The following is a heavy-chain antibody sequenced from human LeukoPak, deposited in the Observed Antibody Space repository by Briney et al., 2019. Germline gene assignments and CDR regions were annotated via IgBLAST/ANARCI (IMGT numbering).Heavy chain of an antibody. D-gene: IGHD1-7*01. Sequence: GGSLRLSCAASGFTFNSYGMSWVRQAPGKGLEWVSGISDSGHTTYSADSVKGRFTISRDNSKNTLYLQMNSLRAEDTAVYYCAKDRAKNWNYALDYWGQGTLVTVSS. CDR3: AKDRAKNWNYALDY. CDR1: GFTFNSYG. J-gene: IGHJ4*02. V-gene: IGHV3-23*01. CDR2: ISDSGHTT.